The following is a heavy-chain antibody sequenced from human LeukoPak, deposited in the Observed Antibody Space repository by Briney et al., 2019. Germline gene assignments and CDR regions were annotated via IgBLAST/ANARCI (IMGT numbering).Heavy chain of an antibody. Sequence: PGGSLRLSCAASGFTLSRYAVSWVRQAPGKGLEWVSAISGSGADTYYADSVKGRFTVSRDDSKNTLYLQMNSLRAEDTAVYYCARDKYSSSSLDYWGQGTLVTVSS. D-gene: IGHD6-6*01. CDR3: ARDKYSSSSLDY. J-gene: IGHJ4*02. CDR2: ISGSGADT. V-gene: IGHV3-23*01. CDR1: GFTLSRYA.